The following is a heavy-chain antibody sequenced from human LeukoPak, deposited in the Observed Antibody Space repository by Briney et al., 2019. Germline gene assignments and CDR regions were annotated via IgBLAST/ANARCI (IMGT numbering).Heavy chain of an antibody. Sequence: SVKVSCKASGGTFSGNSITWVRQAPGQGLEWMGGFIPILNTTNYAQDFQGRVTLTADKSTSTAYMELMSLGSEDTAVYYCARETRDSNWNSVAYLDHWGQGTLVTVSS. CDR3: ARETRDSNWNSVAYLDH. CDR2: FIPILNTT. J-gene: IGHJ4*02. CDR1: GGTFSGNS. D-gene: IGHD1-7*01. V-gene: IGHV1-69*06.